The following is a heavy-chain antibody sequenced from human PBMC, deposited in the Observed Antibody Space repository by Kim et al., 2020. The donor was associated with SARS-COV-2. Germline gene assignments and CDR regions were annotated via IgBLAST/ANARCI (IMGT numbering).Heavy chain of an antibody. CDR3: ARADLYNLYSSSWQHDAFDI. V-gene: IGHV4-34*01. Sequence: SETLSLTCAVYGGSFSGYYWSWIRQPPGKGLEWIGEINHSGSTNYNPSLKSRVTISVDTSKNQFSLKLSSVTAADTAVYYCARADLYNLYSSSWQHDAFDIWGQGTMVTVSS. D-gene: IGHD6-13*01. CDR1: GGSFSGYY. CDR2: INHSGST. J-gene: IGHJ3*02.